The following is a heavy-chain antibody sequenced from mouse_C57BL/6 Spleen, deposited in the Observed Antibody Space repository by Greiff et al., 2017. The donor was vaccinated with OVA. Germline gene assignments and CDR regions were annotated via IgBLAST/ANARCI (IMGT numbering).Heavy chain of an antibody. CDR2: INPNNGGT. Sequence: EVQLQQSGPELVKPGASVKIPCKASGYTFTDYNMDWVKQSHGKSLEWIGDINPNNGGTIYNQKFKGKATLTVDKSSSTAYMELRSLTSEDTAVYYCARPVITTVVEGYFDVWGTGTTVTVSS. J-gene: IGHJ1*03. D-gene: IGHD1-1*01. CDR1: GYTFTDYN. V-gene: IGHV1-18*01. CDR3: ARPVITTVVEGYFDV.